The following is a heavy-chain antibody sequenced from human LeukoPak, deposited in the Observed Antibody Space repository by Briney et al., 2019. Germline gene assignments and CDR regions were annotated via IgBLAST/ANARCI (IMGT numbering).Heavy chain of an antibody. CDR2: ISSSSSYI. CDR3: ARRGLRYYSSGCHH. Sequence: GGSLRLSCAASGFTFSSYSMNWVRQAPGKGLEWVSSISSSSSYIYYADSVKGRFTISRDNAKNSLYLQMNSLRAEDTAVYYCARRGLRYYSSGCHHWGQGTLVTVSS. D-gene: IGHD6-19*01. J-gene: IGHJ4*02. V-gene: IGHV3-21*01. CDR1: GFTFSSYS.